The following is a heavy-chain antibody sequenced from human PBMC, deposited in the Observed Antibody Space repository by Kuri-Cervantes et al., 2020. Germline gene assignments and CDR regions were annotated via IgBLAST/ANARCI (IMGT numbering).Heavy chain of an antibody. CDR1: GGSISSSSYY. V-gene: IGHV4-39*01. CDR3: ARPTTGTTLFVEY. Sequence: SETLSLTCTVSGGSISSSSYYWGWIRQPPGKGLEWIGSIYYSGSTYYNPSLKSRVTISVDTSKNQFSLKLSSVTAADTAVYYCARPTTGTTLFVEYWGQGTLVTVSS. J-gene: IGHJ4*02. CDR2: IYYSGST. D-gene: IGHD1-1*01.